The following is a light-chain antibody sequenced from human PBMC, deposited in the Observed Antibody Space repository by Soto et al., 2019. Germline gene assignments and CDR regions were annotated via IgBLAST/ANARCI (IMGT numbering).Light chain of an antibody. J-gene: IGLJ1*01. CDR1: SSDVGGYNY. CDR2: DVS. CDR3: SSYTSSSTLV. V-gene: IGLV2-14*01. Sequence: QSALTHPASVSGSPGQSITISCTGTSSDVGGYNYVSWYQQHPGKAPKLMIYDVSNRHSGVSNRFSGSKSGNTASLTISGRQAEDEADYYCSSYTSSSTLVFGTGTKVTVL.